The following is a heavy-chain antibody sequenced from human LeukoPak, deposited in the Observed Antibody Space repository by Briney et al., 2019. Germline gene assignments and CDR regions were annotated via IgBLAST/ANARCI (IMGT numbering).Heavy chain of an antibody. CDR3: ARGISIYDSSGRYAFDI. Sequence: GGSLRLSCAASGFTFSSYAMSWVRQAPGKGLEWVSAISGSGGSTYYADSVKGRFTISRDNSKNTLYLQMNSLRAEDTAVYYCARGISIYDSSGRYAFDIWGQGTMVTVSS. CDR1: GFTFSSYA. V-gene: IGHV3-23*01. J-gene: IGHJ3*02. D-gene: IGHD3-22*01. CDR2: ISGSGGST.